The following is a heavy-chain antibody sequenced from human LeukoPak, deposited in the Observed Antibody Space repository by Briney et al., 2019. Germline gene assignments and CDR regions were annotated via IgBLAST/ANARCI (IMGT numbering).Heavy chain of an antibody. J-gene: IGHJ4*02. CDR2: ISSSSSYI. D-gene: IGHD6-13*01. Sequence: PGGSLRLSCAASGFTFSSYSMNWVRQAPGKGLEWVSSISSSSSYIYYADSVKGRFTISRDNAKNSLYLQMNSLRAEDTAVYYCARARSSTAAGYYFDYWGQGTLVTVSS. CDR1: GFTFSSYS. CDR3: ARARSSTAAGYYFDY. V-gene: IGHV3-21*01.